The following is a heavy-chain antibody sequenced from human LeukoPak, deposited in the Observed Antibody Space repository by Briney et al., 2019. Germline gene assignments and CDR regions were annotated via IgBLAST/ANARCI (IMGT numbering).Heavy chain of an antibody. CDR3: ITERVVDAFDM. CDR1: GFPFSNAW. V-gene: IGHV3-15*01. Sequence: GGSLRLSCAASGFPFSNAWMSWVRQAPGKGLEWVGRIKSKSDGGATDSAAPVKGRFTISRDDSKNTLYLQMNSLKTEDTVVYYCITERVVDAFDMWGQGTMVTVSS. J-gene: IGHJ3*02. D-gene: IGHD2-2*01. CDR2: IKSKSDGGAT.